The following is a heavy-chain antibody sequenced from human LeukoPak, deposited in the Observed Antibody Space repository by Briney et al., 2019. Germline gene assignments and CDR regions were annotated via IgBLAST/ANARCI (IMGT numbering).Heavy chain of an antibody. CDR3: AREGTYYYGSGSYYNLLYDY. Sequence: GASVKVSCKASGYTFTGYYMHWVRQAPGQGLEWMGWINPNSGGTNYAQKFQGRVTMTRDTSISTAYMELSRLRSDDTAVYYCAREGTYYYGSGSYYNLLYDYWGQGTLVTVSS. J-gene: IGHJ4*02. V-gene: IGHV1-2*02. D-gene: IGHD3-10*01. CDR2: INPNSGGT. CDR1: GYTFTGYY.